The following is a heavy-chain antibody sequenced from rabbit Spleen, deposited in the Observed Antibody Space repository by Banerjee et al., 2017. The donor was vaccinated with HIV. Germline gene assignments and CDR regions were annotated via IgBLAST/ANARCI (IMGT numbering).Heavy chain of an antibody. D-gene: IGHD6-1*01. J-gene: IGHJ2*01. CDR1: GFSFSNKAV. CDR3: VRGSYYTYGYAGYAYATSAFDP. Sequence: QEQLVESGGGLVKPEGSLKLSCTASGFSFSNKAVMCWVRQAPGKGLEWIACINAVTGKAVYASWAKGRFTFSKTSSTTVTLQVTSLTAADTATYFCVRGSYYTYGYAGYAYATSAFDPWGQGTLVT. CDR2: INAVTGKA. V-gene: IGHV1S45*01.